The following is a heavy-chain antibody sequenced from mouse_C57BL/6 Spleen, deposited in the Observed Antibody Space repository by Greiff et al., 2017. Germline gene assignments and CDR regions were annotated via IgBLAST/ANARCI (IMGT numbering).Heavy chain of an antibody. V-gene: IGHV1-18*01. D-gene: IGHD1-1*01. CDR2: INPNNGGT. Sequence: VKVVESGPELVKPGASVKIPCKASGYTFTDYNMDWVKQSHGKSLEWIGDINPNNGGTIYNQKFKGKATLTVDKSSSTAYMELRSLTSEDTAVYYCARRVVYYYGSSYDYYAMDYWGQGTSVTVSS. CDR1: GYTFTDYN. J-gene: IGHJ4*01. CDR3: ARRVVYYYGSSYDYYAMDY.